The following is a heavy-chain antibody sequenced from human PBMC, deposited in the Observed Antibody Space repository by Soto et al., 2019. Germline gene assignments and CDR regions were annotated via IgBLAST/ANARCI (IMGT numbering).Heavy chain of an antibody. CDR3: ARADPRGYSGYAPYYYYYGMDV. CDR1: GFTFSSYG. V-gene: IGHV3-33*01. J-gene: IGHJ6*02. CDR2: IWYDGSNK. Sequence: QVQLVESGGGVVQPGRSLRLSCAASGFTFSSYGMHWVRQAPGKGLEWVAVIWYDGSNKYYADSVKGRFTISRDNSKNTLYLQMNSLRAEDTAVYYCARADPRGYSGYAPYYYYYGMDVWGQGTTVTVSS. D-gene: IGHD5-12*01.